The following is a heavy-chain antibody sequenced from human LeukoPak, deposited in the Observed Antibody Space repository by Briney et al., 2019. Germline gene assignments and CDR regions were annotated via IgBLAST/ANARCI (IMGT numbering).Heavy chain of an antibody. CDR3: ARDVPYCGGDCHDAFDI. CDR1: GYTFTSYY. CDR2: INPSGGST. D-gene: IGHD2-21*02. Sequence: GASVKVSCKASGYTFTSYYMHWVRQAPGQGLEWMGIINPSGGSTSYAQKFQGRVTMTRDMSTSTVYMELSSLRSEDTAVYYCARDVPYCGGDCHDAFDIWGQGTMVTVSS. J-gene: IGHJ3*02. V-gene: IGHV1-46*01.